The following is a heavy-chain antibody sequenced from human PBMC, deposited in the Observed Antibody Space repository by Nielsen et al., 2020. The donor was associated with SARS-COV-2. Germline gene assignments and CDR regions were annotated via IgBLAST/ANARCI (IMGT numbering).Heavy chain of an antibody. CDR2: INWNGGST. CDR3: ARADSSGYQHYFDY. Sequence: GGSLRLSCAASGFTFTNYAMSWVRQAPGKGLEWVSGINWNGGSTGYADSVKGRFTISRDNAKNSLYLQMNSLRAEDTALYHCARADSSGYQHYFDYWGQGTLVTVSS. V-gene: IGHV3-20*01. CDR1: GFTFTNYA. J-gene: IGHJ4*02. D-gene: IGHD3-22*01.